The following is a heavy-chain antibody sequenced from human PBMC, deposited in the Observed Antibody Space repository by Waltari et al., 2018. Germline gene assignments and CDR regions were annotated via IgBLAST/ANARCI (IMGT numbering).Heavy chain of an antibody. V-gene: IGHV1-2*02. J-gene: IGHJ4*02. CDR2: INPNSGGT. CDR3: ARANTAMAFDY. Sequence: QVQLVQSGAEVKKPGASVKVSCKASGYTFTGYYMHWVRQAPGQGLEWMGGINPNSGGTNNAQKCQGRVTMTRDTSISAAYMELSRLRSDDTAVYYCARANTAMAFDYWGQGTLVTVSS. CDR1: GYTFTGYY. D-gene: IGHD5-18*01.